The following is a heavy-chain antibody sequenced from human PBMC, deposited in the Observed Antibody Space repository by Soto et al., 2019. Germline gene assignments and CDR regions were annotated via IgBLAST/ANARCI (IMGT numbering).Heavy chain of an antibody. CDR3: ARGYRGAFHF. V-gene: IGHV4-59*01. CDR1: GGSISGFY. J-gene: IGHJ4*02. D-gene: IGHD5-12*01. Sequence: ETLSLTSTVSGGSISGFYWSWLRQPPGKGLEWIRYIYYSRSTNYNPSLNSRVTISVDTSRSQFSLKLSSVTAADTAVYYCARGYRGAFHFWGQGALVTVSS. CDR2: IYYSRST.